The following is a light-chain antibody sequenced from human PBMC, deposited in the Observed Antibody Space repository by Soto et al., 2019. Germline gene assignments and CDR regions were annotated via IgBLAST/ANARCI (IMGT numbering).Light chain of an antibody. Sequence: DIQMTQSPSSLSASVGDRVTITCRASQSISTYLNWYQQKPGKAPELLIFAASYLQSGVPSRFSGSGSGTHFTLTISSLQPEDFTTYYCQQSYSTPPTFGQGTKLEIK. J-gene: IGKJ2*01. CDR2: AAS. CDR1: QSISTY. V-gene: IGKV1-39*01. CDR3: QQSYSTPPT.